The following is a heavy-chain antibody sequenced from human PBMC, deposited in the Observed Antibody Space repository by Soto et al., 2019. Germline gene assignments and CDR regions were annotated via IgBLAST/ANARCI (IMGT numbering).Heavy chain of an antibody. Sequence: QVQLQQWGAGLLKPSETLSLTCAVYGGSFSGYYWSWIRQPPGKGLEWIGEINHSGSTNYNPSLKSRVTISVDTSKNQFSLKLSSVTAADTAVYYCAGNNPLYYDFWSVIGAFDYWGQGTLVTVSS. CDR2: INHSGST. D-gene: IGHD3-3*01. CDR1: GGSFSGYY. V-gene: IGHV4-34*01. J-gene: IGHJ4*02. CDR3: AGNNPLYYDFWSVIGAFDY.